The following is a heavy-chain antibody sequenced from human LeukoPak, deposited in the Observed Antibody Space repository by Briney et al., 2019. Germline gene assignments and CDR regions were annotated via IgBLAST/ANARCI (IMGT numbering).Heavy chain of an antibody. Sequence: GGSLRLSCAASGFNFSSYAMSWVRQAPGKGLEWVSAISGSGGSTYYADPVKGRLTIPRDNSKNTLYLQMNSLIAEDKAVYYCAKEDYDSSGYYAYYFDYWGQGTLVTVSS. CDR2: ISGSGGST. V-gene: IGHV3-23*01. CDR3: AKEDYDSSGYYAYYFDY. D-gene: IGHD3-22*01. J-gene: IGHJ4*02. CDR1: GFNFSSYA.